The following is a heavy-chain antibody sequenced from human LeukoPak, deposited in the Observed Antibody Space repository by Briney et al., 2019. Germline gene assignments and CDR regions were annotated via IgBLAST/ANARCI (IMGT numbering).Heavy chain of an antibody. CDR2: IILIFGTA. V-gene: IGHV1-69*05. J-gene: IGHJ6*03. D-gene: IGHD6-6*01. CDR1: GGTFSSYA. CDR3: ARAGAARPPLWYYYYYMDV. Sequence: SVKVSCKASGGTFSSYAISWVRQAPGQGLEWMGGIILIFGTANYAQKFQGRVTITTDESTSTAYMELSSLRSEDTAVYYCARAGAARPPLWYYYYYMDVWGKGTTVTVSS.